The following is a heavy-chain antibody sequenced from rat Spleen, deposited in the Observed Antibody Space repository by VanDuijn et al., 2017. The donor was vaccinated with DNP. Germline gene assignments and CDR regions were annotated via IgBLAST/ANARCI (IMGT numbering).Heavy chain of an antibody. D-gene: IGHD5-1*01. J-gene: IGHJ2*01. CDR1: GFSLTSYD. CDR3: ARIGGANWGYYFDY. Sequence: QVQLKESGPGLVQPSETLSLTCTVSGFSLTSYDVSWVRQPPGKGLEWISAISSGGDTYYNSALKSRLNISRDTSKRQVFLNMNSLQTEDTAMYFCARIGGANWGYYFDYWGQGVMVTVSS. V-gene: IGHV2S8*01. CDR2: ISSGGDT.